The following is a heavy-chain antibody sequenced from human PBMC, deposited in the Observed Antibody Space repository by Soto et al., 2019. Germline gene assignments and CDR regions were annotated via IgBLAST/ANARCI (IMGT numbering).Heavy chain of an antibody. J-gene: IGHJ6*03. Sequence: SETLSLTCAVYGGSFSGYYCTWIRQPPGKGLEWIGEINHSGNTNYNPSLKSRVTISVDTSKNQFSLKLSSVTAADTAVYYCASRGVATMYYVDVWGKGTTVTAP. CDR2: INHSGNT. D-gene: IGHD5-12*01. CDR3: ASRGVATMYYVDV. V-gene: IGHV4-34*01. CDR1: GGSFSGYY.